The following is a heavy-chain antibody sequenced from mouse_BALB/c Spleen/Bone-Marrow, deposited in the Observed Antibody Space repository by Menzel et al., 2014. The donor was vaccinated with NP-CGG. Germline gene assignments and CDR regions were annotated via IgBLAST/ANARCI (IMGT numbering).Heavy chain of an antibody. V-gene: IGHV2-5-1*01. J-gene: IGHJ3*01. CDR2: IWSGGST. CDR1: GFSLTSSG. Sequence: VQLVESGPSLVQPSHSLSISCTVSGFSLTSSGVHWVRQSPGKGLEWLGEIWSGGSTNYNAAFMSRLSITNENSKCQVFFKRNRLQAYDAAICYCAENGGYDGWFAYWGQGTLVTVSA. D-gene: IGHD2-14*01. CDR3: AENGGYDGWFAY.